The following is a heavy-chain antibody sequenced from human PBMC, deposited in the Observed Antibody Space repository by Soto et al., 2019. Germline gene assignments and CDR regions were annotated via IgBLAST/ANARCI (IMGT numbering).Heavy chain of an antibody. CDR2: FYHSGNS. CDR3: ARISSVDTYGYVNGGLDV. D-gene: IGHD5-18*01. Sequence: KPSETLSLTCSVSGGSIRSYYWSWIRQSPEKGLEWIGYFYHSGNSNYNPSLKSRVTISVDTSKNQLSLSLRSVTAADTAVYFCARISSVDTYGYVNGGLDVWGQGTKVPVYS. V-gene: IGHV4-59*01. J-gene: IGHJ6*02. CDR1: GGSIRSYY.